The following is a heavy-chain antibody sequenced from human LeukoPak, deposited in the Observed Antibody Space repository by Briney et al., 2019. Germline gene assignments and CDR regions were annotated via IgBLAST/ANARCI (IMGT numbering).Heavy chain of an antibody. J-gene: IGHJ4*02. CDR3: ARDRQIAY. V-gene: IGHV3-7*01. CDR2: IKQDGGEK. Sequence: GGSLRLSCAPSGFTFSNYWLTWVRQAPGQGLEWVANIKQDGGEKHYVDSVKGRFTISRDNPKNSLYLQMNSLRAEDTAVYYCARDRQIAYWGQGTLVTVSS. CDR1: GFTFSNYW.